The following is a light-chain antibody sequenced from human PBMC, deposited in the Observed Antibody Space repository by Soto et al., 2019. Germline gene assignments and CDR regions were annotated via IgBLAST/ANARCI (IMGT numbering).Light chain of an antibody. CDR3: QQGHNWPLT. Sequence: EMVMTQSPATLSLSPGERAALSSRASQSINSELAWYQQKPGQPPRLLIYGASTRATGVPARFTGSESGSELTLTISGLQSEDFAVYYCQQGHNWPLTFGQGTRLEI. J-gene: IGKJ2*01. CDR1: QSINSE. V-gene: IGKV3-15*01. CDR2: GAS.